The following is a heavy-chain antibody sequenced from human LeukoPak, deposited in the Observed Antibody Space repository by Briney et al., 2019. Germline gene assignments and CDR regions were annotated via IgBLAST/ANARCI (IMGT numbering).Heavy chain of an antibody. J-gene: IGHJ4*02. Sequence: PGGSLRLSCAASGFTFSSYSMNWVRQAPGKGLEWVSAISGSGGSTYYADSVKGRFTISRDNSKNTLYLQMNSLRAEDTAVYYCAKDYDFWSGYYMVYWGQGTLVTVSS. CDR2: ISGSGGST. V-gene: IGHV3-23*01. CDR3: AKDYDFWSGYYMVY. D-gene: IGHD3-3*01. CDR1: GFTFSSYS.